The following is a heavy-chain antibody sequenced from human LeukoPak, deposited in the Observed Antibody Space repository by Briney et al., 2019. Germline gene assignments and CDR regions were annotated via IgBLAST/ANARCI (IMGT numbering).Heavy chain of an antibody. D-gene: IGHD5-12*01. CDR1: GFTFSTYW. Sequence: GGSLRLSCAASGFTFSTYWMSWVRQAPGKGLEWVASIKQDGGEEYYMDSVKGRFTISRDNAKNSLYLQMNSLRAEDTAVYYCAREWHATFDDWGQGSLVTVSS. CDR2: IKQDGGEE. J-gene: IGHJ4*02. CDR3: AREWHATFDD. V-gene: IGHV3-7*01.